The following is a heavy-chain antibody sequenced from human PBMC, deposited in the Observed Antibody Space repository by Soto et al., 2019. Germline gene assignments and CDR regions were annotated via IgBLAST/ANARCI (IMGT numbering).Heavy chain of an antibody. D-gene: IGHD6-13*01. J-gene: IGHJ6*02. CDR2: ISYDGSNK. Sequence: HPGGSLRLSCAASGFTFSSYAMHWVRQAPGKGLEWVAVISYDGSNKYYADSVKGRFTISRDNSKNTLYLQMNSLRAEDTAVYYCARSRWRIAAAGHPSFGMDVWGQGTTVTVSS. CDR3: ARSRWRIAAAGHPSFGMDV. CDR1: GFTFSSYA. V-gene: IGHV3-30-3*01.